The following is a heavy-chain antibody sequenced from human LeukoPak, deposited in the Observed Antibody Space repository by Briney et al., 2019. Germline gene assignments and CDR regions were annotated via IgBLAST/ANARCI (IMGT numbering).Heavy chain of an antibody. CDR3: ARDHGSGSYGMDV. J-gene: IGHJ6*02. D-gene: IGHD3-10*01. CDR1: GGSISSGDYY. Sequence: SETLSLTCTVSGGSISSGDYYWRWIRQPPGKGLGWIGYIYYSGSTYYNPSLKSRVTISVDTSKNQFSLKLSSVTAADTAVYYCARDHGSGSYGMDVWGQGTTVTVSS. V-gene: IGHV4-30-4*01. CDR2: IYYSGST.